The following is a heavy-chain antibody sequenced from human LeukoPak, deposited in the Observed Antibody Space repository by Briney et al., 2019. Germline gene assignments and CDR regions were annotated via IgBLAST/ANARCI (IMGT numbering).Heavy chain of an antibody. CDR1: GGSFSGYY. J-gene: IGHJ4*02. D-gene: IGHD6-13*01. Sequence: SETLSLTCAVYGGSFSGYYWSWIRQPPGKGLEWIGEINHSGSTNYNPSLKSRVTISVDTSKNQFSLKLSSVTAADTAVYYCARAGGSSWGKTPEETPKGGPDFDYWGQGTLVTVSS. CDR2: INHSGST. CDR3: ARAGGSSWGKTPEETPKGGPDFDY. V-gene: IGHV4-34*01.